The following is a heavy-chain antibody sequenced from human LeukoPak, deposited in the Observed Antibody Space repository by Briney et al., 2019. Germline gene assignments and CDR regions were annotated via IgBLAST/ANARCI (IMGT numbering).Heavy chain of an antibody. J-gene: IGHJ4*02. CDR1: GGSISSYY. Sequence: SETLSLTCTVSGGSISSYYWSWIRQPPGKGLEWIGYIYYSGSTNYNPTLKSRVTISVDTSKNQFSLKLSSVTAADTAVYYCARHFEGSGVTIDYWGQGTLVTVSS. V-gene: IGHV4-59*08. CDR3: ARHFEGSGVTIDY. D-gene: IGHD3-10*01. CDR2: IYYSGST.